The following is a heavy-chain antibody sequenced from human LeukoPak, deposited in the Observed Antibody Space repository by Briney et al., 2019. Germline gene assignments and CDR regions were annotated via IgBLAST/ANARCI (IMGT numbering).Heavy chain of an antibody. Sequence: ASVKVSCKASGYTFTSYGTSWVRQAPGQGLEWMGWISAYNGNTNYAQKLQGRVTMTTDTSTSTAYMELRSLRSDDTAVYYCARDSYYDILTGYYQNYYYYGMDVWGQGTTVTVSS. D-gene: IGHD3-9*01. CDR3: ARDSYYDILTGYYQNYYYYGMDV. CDR2: ISAYNGNT. V-gene: IGHV1-18*01. J-gene: IGHJ6*02. CDR1: GYTFTSYG.